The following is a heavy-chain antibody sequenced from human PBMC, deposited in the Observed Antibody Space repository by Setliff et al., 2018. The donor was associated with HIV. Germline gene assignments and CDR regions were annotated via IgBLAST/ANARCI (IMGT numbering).Heavy chain of an antibody. CDR2: IIPMYGVA. V-gene: IGHV1-69*10. CDR1: GGTFSSYV. CDR3: AREPGIAAAGYGMDV. J-gene: IGHJ6*02. Sequence: GASVKVSCKASGGTFSSYVISWVRQAPGQGPEWMGGIIPMYGVANYAQKLQGRVTMTTDTSTSTAYMELRSLRSDDTAVYYCAREPGIAAAGYGMDVWGQGTTVTVSS. D-gene: IGHD6-13*01.